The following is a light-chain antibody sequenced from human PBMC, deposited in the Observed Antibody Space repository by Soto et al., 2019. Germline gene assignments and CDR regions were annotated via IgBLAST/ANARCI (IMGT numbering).Light chain of an antibody. CDR2: EVT. Sequence: QSALTQPASVSGSPGQSIAISCTGTRSDVGAYNYVSWYQQHPGKAPKLMISEVTNRPSGVSDRFSGSKSGNTSSLTISGLQAEDEADYYCSSFTSGFTLGFGTGTKLTVL. CDR3: SSFTSGFTLG. V-gene: IGLV2-14*01. CDR1: RSDVGAYNY. J-gene: IGLJ1*01.